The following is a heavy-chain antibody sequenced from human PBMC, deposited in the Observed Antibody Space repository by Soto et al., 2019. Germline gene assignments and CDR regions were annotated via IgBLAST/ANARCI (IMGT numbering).Heavy chain of an antibody. CDR2: FSYDGSNK. V-gene: IGHV3-30*18. D-gene: IGHD3-10*01. CDR3: AKDDGLGSYYNGYFDY. CDR1: GFTFSNYG. Sequence: GGSLRLSCAASGFTFSNYGMHWVRQAPGKGLEWVALFSYDGSNKYYADSVKGRFTISRDNSKNMLYLQMNSLRAEDTAVYYCAKDDGLGSYYNGYFDYWGQGTLVTVSS. J-gene: IGHJ4*02.